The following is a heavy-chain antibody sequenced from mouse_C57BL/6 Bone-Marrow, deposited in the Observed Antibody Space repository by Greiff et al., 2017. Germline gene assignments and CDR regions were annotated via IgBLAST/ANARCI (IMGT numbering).Heavy chain of an antibody. V-gene: IGHV1-81*01. D-gene: IGHD4-1*01. CDR3: ARDYWDRLLYYFDY. CDR1: GYTFTSYG. CDR2: IYPRSGNT. J-gene: IGHJ2*01. Sequence: QVQLKQSGAELARPGASVKLSCKASGYTFTSYGISWVKQRTGQGLEWIGEIYPRSGNTYYNEKFKGKATLTADKSSSTAYMELRSLTSEDSAVYFCARDYWDRLLYYFDYWGQGTTLTVSS.